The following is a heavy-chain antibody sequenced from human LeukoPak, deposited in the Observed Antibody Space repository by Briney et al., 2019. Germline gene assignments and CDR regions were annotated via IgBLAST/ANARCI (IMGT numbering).Heavy chain of an antibody. J-gene: IGHJ4*02. D-gene: IGHD1-26*01. CDR2: ISGGGGST. V-gene: IGHV3-23*01. CDR3: AKGGKWDVTPFDY. Sequence: GGSLRLSCAASGFTFSSYAMSWVRQAPGKGLEWVSTISGGGGSTYYADSVKGRFTISRDNSKNTLYLQVNSLRAEDTAVYYCAKGGKWDVTPFDYWGQGTLGTVSS. CDR1: GFTFSSYA.